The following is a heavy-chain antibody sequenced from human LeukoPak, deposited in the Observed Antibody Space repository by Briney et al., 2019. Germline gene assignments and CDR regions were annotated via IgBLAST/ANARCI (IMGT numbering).Heavy chain of an antibody. Sequence: GGSLRLSCAASGFTFSSYAMSWDRQAPGKGLEWVSAISGSGGSTYYADSVKGRFTISRDNSKNTLYLQMNSLRAEDTAVYYCAKVPNTLGYCSGGSCFGNFWGQGTLVTVSS. J-gene: IGHJ4*02. D-gene: IGHD2-15*01. V-gene: IGHV3-23*01. CDR2: ISGSGGST. CDR1: GFTFSSYA. CDR3: AKVPNTLGYCSGGSCFGNF.